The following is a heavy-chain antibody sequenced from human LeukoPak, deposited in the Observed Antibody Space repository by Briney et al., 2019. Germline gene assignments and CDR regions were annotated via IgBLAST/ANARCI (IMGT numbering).Heavy chain of an antibody. CDR2: IVASDSYT. D-gene: IGHD5-18*01. J-gene: IGHJ5*02. Sequence: GESLRISCKGSGYSFTNYRISWVRHMPGRGREWMGWIVASDSYTNYSPSFQGHVTISADKSSSTAYLQWSSLKASDTAIYYCARHVLYSYGPQWWFDPWGQGTLVTVSS. V-gene: IGHV5-10-1*01. CDR1: GYSFTNYR. CDR3: ARHVLYSYGPQWWFDP.